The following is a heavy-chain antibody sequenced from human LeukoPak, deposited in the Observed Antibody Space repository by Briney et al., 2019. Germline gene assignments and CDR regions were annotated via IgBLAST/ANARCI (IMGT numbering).Heavy chain of an antibody. D-gene: IGHD3-9*01. V-gene: IGHV1-2*02. CDR2: INPNNRGA. CDR3: ARLRYTNPYDY. J-gene: IGHJ4*02. CDR1: GYTFTGYY. Sequence: ASVKVSCKASGYTFTGYYMHWVRQAPGQGLEWMGWINPNNRGAKYAQKFQGRVTMTRDTSINTAYMELSSLRSDDTAIYYCARLRYTNPYDYWGQGTLLTVST.